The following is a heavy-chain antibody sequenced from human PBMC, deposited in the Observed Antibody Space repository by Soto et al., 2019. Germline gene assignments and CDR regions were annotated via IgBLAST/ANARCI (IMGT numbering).Heavy chain of an antibody. Sequence: SETLSLTCAVSGYSISSGYYWGWIRQPPGKGLEWIGSIYHSGSTYYNPSLKSRVTISVDTSKNQFSLKLSSVTAADTAVYYCARALEYTSSSLDYWGKGTLVTVSS. CDR3: ARALEYTSSSLDY. J-gene: IGHJ4*02. CDR1: GYSISSGYY. D-gene: IGHD6-6*01. CDR2: IYHSGST. V-gene: IGHV4-38-2*01.